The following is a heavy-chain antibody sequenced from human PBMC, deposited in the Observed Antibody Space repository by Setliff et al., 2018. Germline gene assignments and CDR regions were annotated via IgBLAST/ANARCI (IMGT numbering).Heavy chain of an antibody. CDR1: GYTFTNYW. D-gene: IGHD2-2*01. CDR2: IYPGDSDT. Sequence: GESLKISCKSSGYTFTNYWIGWVRQMPGKGLEWMGIIYPGDSDTRYSPSFQGQVTISADKPISTAYLQWSSLKASDTDMYYCARLVRDIVVVPAPGGDYYYYYGMDVWGQGTTVTVSS. J-gene: IGHJ6*02. V-gene: IGHV5-51*01. CDR3: ARLVRDIVVVPAPGGDYYYYYGMDV.